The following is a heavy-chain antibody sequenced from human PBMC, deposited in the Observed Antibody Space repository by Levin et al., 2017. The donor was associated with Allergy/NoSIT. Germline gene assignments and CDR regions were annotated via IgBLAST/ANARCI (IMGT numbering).Heavy chain of an antibody. CDR2: IKEEENEK. J-gene: IGHJ4*02. V-gene: IGHV3-7*01. Sequence: GESLKISCAASGFTFSSYWMSWVRQAPGKGLEWVANIKEEENEKYYVDSLKGRFTISRDNAKNSVYLQMNSLRSEDTAVYYCAREDYYLDNWGQGTLVTVSS. CDR1: GFTFSSYW. CDR3: AREDYYLDN. D-gene: IGHD3-10*01.